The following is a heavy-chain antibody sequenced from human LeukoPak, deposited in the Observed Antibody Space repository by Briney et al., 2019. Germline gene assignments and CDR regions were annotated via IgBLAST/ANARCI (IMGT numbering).Heavy chain of an antibody. CDR2: INPNSGGT. CDR3: ARAPYYYDSSGYYHAYFDY. Sequence: GASVKVSCKASGYTFTGYYMHWVRQAPGQGLEWMGWINPNSGGTNYAQKFQGRVTMTRDTSISTAYMELSRLRSDDTAVYYCARAPYYYDSSGYYHAYFDYWGQGTLVTVSS. D-gene: IGHD3-22*01. CDR1: GYTFTGYY. V-gene: IGHV1-2*02. J-gene: IGHJ4*02.